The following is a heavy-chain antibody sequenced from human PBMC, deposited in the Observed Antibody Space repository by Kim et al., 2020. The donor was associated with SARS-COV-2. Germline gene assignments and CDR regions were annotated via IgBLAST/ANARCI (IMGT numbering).Heavy chain of an antibody. Sequence: GGSLRLSCAASGFTFSSYWMSWVRQAPGKGLEWVANIKQDGSEKYYVDSVKGRFTISRDNAKNSLYLQMNSLRAEDTAVYYCARDQRYDILTGYLSYYDYGMDVWGQGTMVTVSS. J-gene: IGHJ6*02. CDR3: ARDQRYDILTGYLSYYDYGMDV. CDR1: GFTFSSYW. CDR2: IKQDGSEK. V-gene: IGHV3-7*01. D-gene: IGHD3-9*01.